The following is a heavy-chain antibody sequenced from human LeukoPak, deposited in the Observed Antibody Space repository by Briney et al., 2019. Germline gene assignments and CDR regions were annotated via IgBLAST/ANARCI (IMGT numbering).Heavy chain of an antibody. CDR1: GFTFGNYA. D-gene: IGHD2-2*01. V-gene: IGHV3-23*01. J-gene: IGHJ4*02. CDR3: ARYCTSTSCAFEY. CDR2: ISGSGGSP. Sequence: GGSLRLSCAASGFTFGNYAMTWVHQAPGEGLEWVSSISGSGGSPIYADSVKGRFTISRDNSKNTLYLQMNSLRAEDTVIYYCARYCTSTSCAFEYWGQGTLVTVSS.